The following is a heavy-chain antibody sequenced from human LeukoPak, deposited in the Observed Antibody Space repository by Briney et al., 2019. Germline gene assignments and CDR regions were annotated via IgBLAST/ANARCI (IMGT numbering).Heavy chain of an antibody. V-gene: IGHV3-7*03. J-gene: IGHJ4*02. CDR2: IKQDGSKK. D-gene: IGHD3-9*01. CDR3: AKDQYYDILTGSPDY. CDR1: GFTFSSYS. Sequence: QTGGPLRLSCAASGFTFSSYSMNWVRQAPGKGLEWVANIKQDGSKKSYVDSVKGRFTISRDNAKNSLYLQMDSLRAEDTALYYCAKDQYYDILTGSPDYWGQGTLVTVSS.